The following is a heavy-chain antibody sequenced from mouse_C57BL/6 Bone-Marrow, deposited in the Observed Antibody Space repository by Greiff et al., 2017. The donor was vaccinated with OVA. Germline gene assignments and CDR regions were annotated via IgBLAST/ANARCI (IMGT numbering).Heavy chain of an antibody. J-gene: IGHJ3*01. D-gene: IGHD2-2*01. Sequence: QVQLQQSGPGLVQPSQSLSITCTVSGFSFTSYGVHWVRQSPGKGLEWLGVIWSGGSAASTAAFISRLCISKDNSKSQVFFKMISLQADDTAIYYCARYTMVTTTFAYWGQGTLVTFSA. CDR3: ARYTMVTTTFAY. CDR1: GFSFTSYG. V-gene: IGHV2-2*01. CDR2: IWSGGSA.